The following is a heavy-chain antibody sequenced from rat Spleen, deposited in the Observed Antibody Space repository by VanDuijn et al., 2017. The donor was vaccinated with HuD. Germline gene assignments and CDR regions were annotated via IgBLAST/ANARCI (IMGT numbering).Heavy chain of an antibody. D-gene: IGHD1-6*01. CDR2: ITNSGGST. J-gene: IGHJ4*01. Sequence: EVQLVESGGGLVQPGRSLKLSCVASGFTFNNYWMTWVRQAPTKGLEWVASITNSGGSTYYRDSVKGRFTISRDNAKSTLYLQMNSLRSEDTATYYCARHRYYDYVMDAWGQGASVTVSS. CDR3: ARHRYYDYVMDA. V-gene: IGHV5-31*01. CDR1: GFTFNNYW.